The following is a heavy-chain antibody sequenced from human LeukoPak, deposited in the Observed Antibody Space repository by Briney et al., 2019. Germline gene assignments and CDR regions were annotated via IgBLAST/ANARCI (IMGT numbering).Heavy chain of an antibody. Sequence: GGSLRLSCAASGFTFSSYGMHWVRQAPGKGLEWVAVIRYDGSNKYYADSVKGRFTISRDNSRNTLYLQMNSLRADDTAVYYCARGLQEYTYGFDYWGQGTLVTVSS. CDR3: ARGLQEYTYGFDY. CDR2: IRYDGSNK. CDR1: GFTFSSYG. J-gene: IGHJ4*02. D-gene: IGHD5-18*01. V-gene: IGHV3-33*01.